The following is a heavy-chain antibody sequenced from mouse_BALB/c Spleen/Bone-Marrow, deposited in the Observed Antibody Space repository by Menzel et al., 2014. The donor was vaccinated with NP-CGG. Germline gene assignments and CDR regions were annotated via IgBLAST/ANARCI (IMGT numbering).Heavy chain of an antibody. CDR1: GYSFTSYY. D-gene: IGHD2-14*01. CDR3: ARWAYDRYDGDYAMDY. V-gene: IGHV1S135*01. J-gene: IGHJ4*01. CDR2: IDPFNGGT. Sequence: VQLKQSGPELMKPGASVKISCKASGYSFTSYYMHWVKQSHGKSLEWIGYIDPFNGGTSYNQKFKGKATLTVDKSSSTACMHLSSLTSEDSAVYYCARWAYDRYDGDYAMDYWGQGTSVTVSS.